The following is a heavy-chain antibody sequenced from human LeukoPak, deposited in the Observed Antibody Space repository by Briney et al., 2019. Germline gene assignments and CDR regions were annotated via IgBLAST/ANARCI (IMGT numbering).Heavy chain of an antibody. CDR3: ARNSAGERYFLH. D-gene: IGHD2-21*01. CDR1: GYTFTSYD. V-gene: IGHV1-8*01. J-gene: IGHJ1*01. Sequence: ASVKVSCKASGYTFTSYDINWVRQATGQGLEWMGWMNPNSGNTGYAQKFQGRVTMTRNTSIGTAYMELSSLKSDDTAVYYCARNSAGERYFLHWGQGTLVTVSS. CDR2: MNPNSGNT.